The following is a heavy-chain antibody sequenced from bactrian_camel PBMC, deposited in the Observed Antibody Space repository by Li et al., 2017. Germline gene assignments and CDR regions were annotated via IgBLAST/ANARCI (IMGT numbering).Heavy chain of an antibody. CDR3: AADQCLVGRVVPGNLLTYLGY. CDR1: GFTASTYC. V-gene: IGHV3S59*01. J-gene: IGHJ6*01. CDR2: MSASNGRT. D-gene: IGHD6*01. Sequence: QLVESGGGSVQAGGSLTLSCVASGFTASTYCMAWFRQVSGTERDRVGVAAMSASNGRTYYGASAKGRFTVSQDNDKNTLYLEANGLKPEDTAMYYCAADQCLVGRVVPGNLLTYLGYWGSGTQVTVS.